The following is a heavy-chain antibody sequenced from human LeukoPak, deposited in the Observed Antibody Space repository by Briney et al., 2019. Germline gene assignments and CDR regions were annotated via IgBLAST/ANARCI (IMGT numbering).Heavy chain of an antibody. J-gene: IGHJ4*02. D-gene: IGHD6-19*01. CDR1: GYTFSIYY. CDR3: ARDQSSGWGPFDY. V-gene: IGHV1-46*01. Sequence: GASVKVSCKASGYTFSIYYMHWVRQAPGQGLEWLGIIKPSDGTTNYAQKFQGRVTMTRDTSTSTVYMDLSSLRSEDTAVYYCARDQSSGWGPFDYWGQGTLVTVSS. CDR2: IKPSDGTT.